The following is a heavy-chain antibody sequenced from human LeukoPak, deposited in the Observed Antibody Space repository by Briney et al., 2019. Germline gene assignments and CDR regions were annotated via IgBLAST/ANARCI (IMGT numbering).Heavy chain of an antibody. V-gene: IGHV1-69*01. CDR3: ARCRKVTMVRGVITGPCYFDY. CDR2: IIPIFGTA. CDR1: GGTFSSYA. D-gene: IGHD3-10*01. J-gene: IGHJ4*02. Sequence: SVKVSCKASGGTFSSYAISWVRQAPGQGLEWMGGIIPIFGTANYAQKFQGRVTITADESTSTAYMELSSLRSEDTAVYYCARCRKVTMVRGVITGPCYFDYWGQGTLVTVSS.